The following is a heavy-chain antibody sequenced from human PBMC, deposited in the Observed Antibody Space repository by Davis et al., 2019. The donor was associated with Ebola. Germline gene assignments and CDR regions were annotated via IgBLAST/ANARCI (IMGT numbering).Heavy chain of an antibody. Sequence: PGGSLRPSCAAPGFTSDEYAMHWVRQAPGKGLEWVANIKQDGSEKYYVDSVKGRFTISRDNAKSSLFLQMNSLRAEDTALYYCARTPPGKIDYWGQGTLVTVSS. J-gene: IGHJ4*02. V-gene: IGHV3-7*03. CDR3: ARTPPGKIDY. CDR1: GFTSDEYA. CDR2: IKQDGSEK. D-gene: IGHD4-23*01.